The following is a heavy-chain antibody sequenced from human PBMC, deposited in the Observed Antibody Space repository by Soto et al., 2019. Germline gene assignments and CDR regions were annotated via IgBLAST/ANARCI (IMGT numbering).Heavy chain of an antibody. Sequence: PSGTLSLTCAVYGGSFSGYYWSWIRQPPGKGLEWIGEINHSGSTNYNPSLKSRVTISVDTSKNQFSLKLSSVTAADTAVYYCARDAGYYGSGSYYRRYYYGMDVWGQGTTVTVS. D-gene: IGHD3-10*01. CDR2: INHSGST. CDR3: ARDAGYYGSGSYYRRYYYGMDV. CDR1: GGSFSGYY. V-gene: IGHV4-34*01. J-gene: IGHJ6*02.